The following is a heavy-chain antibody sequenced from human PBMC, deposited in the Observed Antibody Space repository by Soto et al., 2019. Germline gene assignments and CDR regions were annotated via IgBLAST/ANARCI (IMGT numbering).Heavy chain of an antibody. J-gene: IGHJ4*02. CDR3: VPPGPY. V-gene: IGHV3-33*01. CDR2: IGIDGSNN. CDR1: GFTFSSYG. Sequence: QVQLVESGGGVVQPGRSLRLSCAASGFTFSSYGKHWVRQAPGKGLEWVAVIGIDGSNNFYADSVKGRFTISRDNSKNTVPLQMSGLRDEDWAAYSFVPPGPYGGQGTLVTVPS.